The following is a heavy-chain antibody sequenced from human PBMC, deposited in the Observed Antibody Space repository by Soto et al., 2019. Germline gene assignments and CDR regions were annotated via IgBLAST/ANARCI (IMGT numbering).Heavy chain of an antibody. D-gene: IGHD6-19*01. CDR2: ISSSSSYI. CDR3: ARDPIEHLAVAGTRWFDP. V-gene: IGHV3-21*01. J-gene: IGHJ5*02. CDR1: GFTFSSYS. Sequence: GGSMRLSCAASGFTFSSYSMNWVRQAPGKGLEWVSSISSSSSYIYYADSVKGRFTISRDNAKNSLYLQMNSLRAEDTAVYYCARDPIEHLAVAGTRWFDPWGQGTLVTVSS.